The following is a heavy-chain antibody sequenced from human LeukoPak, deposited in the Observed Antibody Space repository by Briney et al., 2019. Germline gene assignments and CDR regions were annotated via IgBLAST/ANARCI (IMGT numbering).Heavy chain of an antibody. Sequence: PSETLSLTCTVSGGPIRSGTYYWGWIRKPPGKGLGWIGNIYYSGSTYYNPSLKSRVTISVDTSKNQFSLKLSSVTAADTAVYYCARDPLDYYGSGSYEGYWFDPWGQGTLVTVSS. D-gene: IGHD3-10*01. CDR2: IYYSGST. J-gene: IGHJ5*02. CDR3: ARDPLDYYGSGSYEGYWFDP. V-gene: IGHV4-39*07. CDR1: GGPIRSGTYY.